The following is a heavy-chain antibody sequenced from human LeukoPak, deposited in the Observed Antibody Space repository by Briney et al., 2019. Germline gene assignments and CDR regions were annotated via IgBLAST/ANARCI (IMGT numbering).Heavy chain of an antibody. D-gene: IGHD2-2*01. V-gene: IGHV1-2*02. J-gene: IGHJ4*02. CDR1: GYTFTGYY. Sequence: EASVKVSCKASGYTFTGYYMHWVRQAPGQGLEWMGWINPNSGGTNYAQKFQGRVTMTRDTSISTAYMELSRLRSDDTAVYYCARDGENIVVVPTDYWGQGTLVTVSS. CDR3: ARDGENIVVVPTDY. CDR2: INPNSGGT.